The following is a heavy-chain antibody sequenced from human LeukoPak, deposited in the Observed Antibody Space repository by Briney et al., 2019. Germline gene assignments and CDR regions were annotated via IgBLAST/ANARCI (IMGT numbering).Heavy chain of an antibody. Sequence: SETLSLTCTVSGGSISSYYWSWIRQPPGKGLEWIGYIYYSGSTNYTPSLKSRVTISVDTSKNQFSLKLSSVTAADTAVYYCARDACSSTSCYESRDGYYGMDVWGQGTTVTVSS. CDR1: GGSISSYY. D-gene: IGHD2-2*01. J-gene: IGHJ6*02. V-gene: IGHV4-59*01. CDR2: IYYSGST. CDR3: ARDACSSTSCYESRDGYYGMDV.